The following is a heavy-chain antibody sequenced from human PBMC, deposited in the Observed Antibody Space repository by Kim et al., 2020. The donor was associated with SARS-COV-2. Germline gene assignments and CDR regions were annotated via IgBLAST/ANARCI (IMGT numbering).Heavy chain of an antibody. Sequence: SETLSLTCTVSGGSISSYYWSWIRQPPGNGLEWIGYIYYSGSTNYNPSLKSRVTISVDTSKNQFSLKLSSVTAADTAVYYCARGNLRRWFDPWGQGTLVTVSS. V-gene: IGHV4-59*08. CDR1: GGSISSYY. J-gene: IGHJ5*02. CDR2: IYYSGST. CDR3: ARGNLRRWFDP.